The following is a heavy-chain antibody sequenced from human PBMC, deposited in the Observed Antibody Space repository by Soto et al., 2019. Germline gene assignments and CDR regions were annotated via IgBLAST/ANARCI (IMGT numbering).Heavy chain of an antibody. CDR3: ARLSGFYYDSSGYYYGAPFDY. V-gene: IGHV5-51*01. CDR2: SYPGDSES. J-gene: IGHJ4*02. D-gene: IGHD3-22*01. CDR1: GYSFTSYW. Sequence: PXESLNISCKGSGYSFTSYWIAWVRQMPGTGLEWMGISYPGDSESRYSLSFQGQVTISADKSISTAFLQWSSLEASDTAMYYCARLSGFYYDSSGYYYGAPFDYWGQGTLVTVSS.